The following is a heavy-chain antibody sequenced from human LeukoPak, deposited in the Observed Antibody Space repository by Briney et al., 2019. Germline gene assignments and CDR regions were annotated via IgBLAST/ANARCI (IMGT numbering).Heavy chain of an antibody. Sequence: GGALRLSCAASGFTVSSNYMSWVRQAPGKGLEWVSVIYSGGSTYYADSVEGRFTISRDNSKNTLYLQMNSLRAEDTAVYYCASEEDTAMAFDYCGQGTLVTVSS. CDR2: IYSGGST. J-gene: IGHJ4*02. V-gene: IGHV3-53*01. CDR1: GFTVSSNY. CDR3: ASEEDTAMAFDY. D-gene: IGHD5-18*01.